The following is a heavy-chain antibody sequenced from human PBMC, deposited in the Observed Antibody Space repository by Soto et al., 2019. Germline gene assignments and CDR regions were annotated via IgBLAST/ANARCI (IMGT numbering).Heavy chain of an antibody. CDR1: IASMRGTSYY. Sequence: PSETLSLTCTVSIASMRGTSYYWGWIRQPPGMGLEWIGSVYYSGKTYYNPSLKSRVTISADPSKNQFTLKLNSVTAADTAVYYCARSSYYSDFYFDFWGQGTLVTVSS. CDR2: VYYSGKT. CDR3: ARSSYYSDFYFDF. J-gene: IGHJ4*02. D-gene: IGHD3-10*01. V-gene: IGHV4-39*01.